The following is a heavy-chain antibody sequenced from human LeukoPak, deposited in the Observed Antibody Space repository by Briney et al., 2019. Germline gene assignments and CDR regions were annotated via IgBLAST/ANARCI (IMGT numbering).Heavy chain of an antibody. V-gene: IGHV1-8*01. D-gene: IGHD3-3*01. CDR1: GYTFTSYD. Sequence: GASVKVSCKASGYTFTSYDINWVRQATGQGLEWMGWMNPNSGNTGYAQKFQGRVTMTRNTSISTAYMELSSPRSEDTAVYYCARGHGVRFLEWPQGYYYGMDVWGQGATVTVSS. CDR2: MNPNSGNT. J-gene: IGHJ6*02. CDR3: ARGHGVRFLEWPQGYYYGMDV.